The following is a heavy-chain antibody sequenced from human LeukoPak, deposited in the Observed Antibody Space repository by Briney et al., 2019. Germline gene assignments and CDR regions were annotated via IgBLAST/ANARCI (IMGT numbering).Heavy chain of an antibody. V-gene: IGHV3-48*01. Sequence: PGGSLRLSCAASGFTFSSYSMNWVRQAPGKGLEWVSYISSSSSTIYYADSVKGRFTISRDNAKNSLYLQMNSLRAEDTAVYYCARVSYCTNGVCYTDENWFDHWGQGTLVTVSS. CDR1: GFTFSSYS. CDR2: ISSSSSTI. CDR3: ARVSYCTNGVCYTDENWFDH. J-gene: IGHJ5*02. D-gene: IGHD2-8*01.